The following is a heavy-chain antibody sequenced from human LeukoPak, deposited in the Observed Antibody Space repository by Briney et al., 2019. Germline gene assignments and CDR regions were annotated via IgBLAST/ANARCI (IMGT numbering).Heavy chain of an antibody. CDR2: INTYNGNT. V-gene: IGHV1-18*01. J-gene: IGHJ6*02. D-gene: IGHD3-10*01. Sequence: ASVKVSCKGSGFAITNYAITWVRQAPGQGPEWMGWINTYNGNTNYAQNLQGRVTLTTDTSTSTAYMELRSLTSDDTAVYYCARAYYGSGTYLRMDVWGQGTTVTVSS. CDR3: ARAYYGSGTYLRMDV. CDR1: GFAITNYA.